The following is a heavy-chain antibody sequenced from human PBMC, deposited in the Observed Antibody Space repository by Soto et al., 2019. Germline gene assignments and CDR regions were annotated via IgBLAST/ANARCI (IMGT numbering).Heavy chain of an antibody. V-gene: IGHV3-48*02. CDR1: GFTFSSYS. CDR2: ISSSSSTI. J-gene: IGHJ4*02. Sequence: GGSLRLSCAASGFTFSSYSMNWVRQAPGKGLEWVSYISSSSSTIYYADSVKGRFTISRDNAKNSLYLQMNSLRDEDTAVAYCARLYHYYESSGYFDYWGQGTLVTVSS. CDR3: ARLYHYYESSGYFDY. D-gene: IGHD3-22*01.